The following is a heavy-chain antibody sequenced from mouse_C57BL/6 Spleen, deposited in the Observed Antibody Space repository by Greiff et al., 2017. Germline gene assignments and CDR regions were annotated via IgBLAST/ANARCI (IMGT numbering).Heavy chain of an antibody. D-gene: IGHD2-3*01. CDR1: GFSLTSYG. CDR3: AKQDDGYWYFDV. J-gene: IGHJ1*03. V-gene: IGHV2-5*01. Sequence: VQGVESGPGLVQPSQSLSITCTVSGFSLTSYGVHWVRQSPGKGLEWLGVIWRGGSTDYNAAFMSRLSITKDNSKSQVFFKMNSLQADDTAIYYCAKQDDGYWYFDVWGTGTTVTVSS. CDR2: IWRGGST.